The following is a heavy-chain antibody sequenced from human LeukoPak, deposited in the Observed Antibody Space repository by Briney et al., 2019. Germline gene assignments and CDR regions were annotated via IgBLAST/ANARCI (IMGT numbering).Heavy chain of an antibody. D-gene: IGHD1-26*01. V-gene: IGHV3-48*03. CDR1: GFPFGSYK. CDR3: VRSYYLDF. Sequence: GGSLRLSCAASGFPFGSYKMNWVRQAPGMGLEWVSYISSGGRTIHYADSVKGRFTISRDNAKNSLYLQMNSLRAEDTAVYYCVRSYYLDFWGQGTLVTVSS. J-gene: IGHJ4*02. CDR2: ISSGGRTI.